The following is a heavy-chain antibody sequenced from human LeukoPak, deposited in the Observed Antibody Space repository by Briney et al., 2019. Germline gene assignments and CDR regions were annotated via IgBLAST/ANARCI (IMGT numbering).Heavy chain of an antibody. CDR3: ASGLELPWFDP. V-gene: IGHV3-21*01. CDR2: ISSSSSYI. CDR1: GFTFSTYS. Sequence: GGSLRLSCAASGFTFSTYSMNWVRQAPGKGLEWVSSISSSSSYIYYADSVKGRFTISRDNAKNSLYLQMNSLRAEDTAVYYCASGLELPWFDPWGQGTLVTVSS. J-gene: IGHJ5*02. D-gene: IGHD1-7*01.